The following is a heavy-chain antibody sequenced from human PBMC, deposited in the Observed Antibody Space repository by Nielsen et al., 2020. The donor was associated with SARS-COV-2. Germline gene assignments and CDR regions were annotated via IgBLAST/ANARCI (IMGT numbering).Heavy chain of an antibody. CDR2: TYYRSKWYN. D-gene: IGHD4-17*01. CDR1: GDSVSSSSAA. CDR3: ARARGAYGDYYYYYYTDI. Sequence: TLSLTCAISGDSVSSSSAAWNWIRQSPSRGLEWLGRTYYRSKWYNDYAVSVKSRITINPDTSKNQFSLHLNSVTPEDTAVYYCARARGAYGDYYYYYYTDIWGKGTTVTVSS. J-gene: IGHJ6*03. V-gene: IGHV6-1*01.